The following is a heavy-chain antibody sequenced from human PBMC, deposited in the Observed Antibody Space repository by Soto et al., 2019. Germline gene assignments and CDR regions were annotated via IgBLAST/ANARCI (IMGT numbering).Heavy chain of an antibody. D-gene: IGHD2-15*01. Sequence: GASVKVSCKASGGTFSSYAISWVRQAPGQGLEWMGGIIPIFGTANYAQKFQGRVTITADESTSTAYMELSSLRSEDTAVYYCARSYCSGGSCHVGYGMDVWGQGTTVTVSS. CDR3: ARSYCSGGSCHVGYGMDV. CDR2: IIPIFGTA. V-gene: IGHV1-69*13. CDR1: GGTFSSYA. J-gene: IGHJ6*02.